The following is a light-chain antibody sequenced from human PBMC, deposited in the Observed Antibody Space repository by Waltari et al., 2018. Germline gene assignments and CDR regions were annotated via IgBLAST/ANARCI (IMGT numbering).Light chain of an antibody. Sequence: SLVPRDGNTHFNCFHRRTCQSPMRLFYKVSYRESGVPDRFSGSGSGTDFTLKFSRVEAEDVVVYYCMQGTPWPYTFGQGTRLDIK. CDR3: MQGTPWPYT. CDR1: SLVPRDGNTH. J-gene: IGKJ2*01. V-gene: IGKV2-30*02. CDR2: KVS.